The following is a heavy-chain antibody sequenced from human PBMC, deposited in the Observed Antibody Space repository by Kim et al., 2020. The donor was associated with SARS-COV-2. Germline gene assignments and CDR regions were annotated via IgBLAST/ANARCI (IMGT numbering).Heavy chain of an antibody. J-gene: IGHJ4*02. CDR2: IFYSGHT. V-gene: IGHV4-59*01. Sequence: SETLSLTCTVSSDSFSAYYWSWIRQFPGKGLEWIGYIFYSGHTNYSPSLKSRVTISWDTSRSQFSLDLTSVTEADTAVYYCARSEGRASWHHFDYWGQG. CDR3: ARSEGRASWHHFDY. CDR1: SDSFSAYY. D-gene: IGHD3-3*02.